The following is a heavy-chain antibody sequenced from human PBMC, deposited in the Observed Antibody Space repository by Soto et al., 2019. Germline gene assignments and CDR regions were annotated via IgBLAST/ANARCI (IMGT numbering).Heavy chain of an antibody. CDR1: GGSISSRNW. Sequence: SETLSLTCAVSGGSISSRNWWNWVRQPPGKGLEWIGKIYHSGSTNYNPSLKSRVTISVDKSKNQFSLKLSSVTAADTAVYYCASHDYGGKAGGMDVWGQGTTVTVSS. J-gene: IGHJ6*02. D-gene: IGHD4-17*01. CDR3: ASHDYGGKAGGMDV. CDR2: IYHSGST. V-gene: IGHV4-4*02.